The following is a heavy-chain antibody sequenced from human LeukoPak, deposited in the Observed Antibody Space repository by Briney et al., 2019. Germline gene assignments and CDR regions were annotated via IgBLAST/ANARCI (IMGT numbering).Heavy chain of an antibody. CDR1: GGSISSGSYH. D-gene: IGHD6-19*01. CDR2: IYTSGST. CDR3: ARNLGYSSGWYVF. J-gene: IGHJ4*02. Sequence: TLSLTCTVSGGSISSGSYHWSWIRQPAGKGLEWIGRIYTSGSTNYNPSLKSRVTISVDTSKNQFSLKLSSVTAADTAVYYCARNLGYSSGWYVFWGQGTLVTVSS. V-gene: IGHV4-61*02.